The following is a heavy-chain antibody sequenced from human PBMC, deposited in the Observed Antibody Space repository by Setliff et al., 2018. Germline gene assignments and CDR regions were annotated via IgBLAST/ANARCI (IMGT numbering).Heavy chain of an antibody. J-gene: IGHJ4*02. Sequence: GGSLRLSCAASGFTFSSYSMNWVRQAPGKGLEWVSSISSSSSYIYYADSVKGRFTISRDNAKNSLYLQMNSLRAEDTAVYYCARDPYYYDSSGYYYRNYWGQGTLVTVSS. V-gene: IGHV3-21*01. CDR1: GFTFSSYS. CDR2: ISSSSSYI. CDR3: ARDPYYYDSSGYYYRNY. D-gene: IGHD3-22*01.